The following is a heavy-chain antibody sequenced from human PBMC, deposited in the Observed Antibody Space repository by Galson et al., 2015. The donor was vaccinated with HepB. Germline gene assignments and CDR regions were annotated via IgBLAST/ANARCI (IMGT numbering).Heavy chain of an antibody. J-gene: IGHJ4*02. D-gene: IGHD3-16*01. Sequence: SLRLSCAASGFTFSSYGMHWVRQAPGKGLEWVAVISYDGSNKYYADSVKGRFTISRDNSKNTLYLQMNSLRAEDTAVYYCAKDSPFLSDYVWGSLPLPDYWGQGTLVTVSS. CDR1: GFTFSSYG. CDR2: ISYDGSNK. CDR3: AKDSPFLSDYVWGSLPLPDY. V-gene: IGHV3-30*18.